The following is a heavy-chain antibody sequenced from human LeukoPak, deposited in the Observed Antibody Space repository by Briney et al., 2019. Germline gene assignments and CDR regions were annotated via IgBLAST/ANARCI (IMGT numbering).Heavy chain of an antibody. CDR2: INPNSGGT. CDR3: ARSEGTYYDFWSGYYVH. Sequence: VASVKVSCKASGYTFTGYYMHWVRQAPGQGLEWMGRINPNSGGTNYAQKFQGRVTMTRDTSISTAYMELSRLRSDDTAVYYCARSEGTYYDFWSGYYVHWGQGTLVTVSS. J-gene: IGHJ4*02. CDR1: GYTFTGYY. V-gene: IGHV1-2*06. D-gene: IGHD3-3*01.